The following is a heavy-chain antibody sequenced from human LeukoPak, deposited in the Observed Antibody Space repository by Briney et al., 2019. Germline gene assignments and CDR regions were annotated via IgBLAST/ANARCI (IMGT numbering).Heavy chain of an antibody. CDR2: IKSKTDGGTT. J-gene: IGHJ3*02. CDR1: GFTFSNAW. D-gene: IGHD3-22*01. CDR3: TTRSRGYDSSGYYGAFDI. Sequence: PGGSLRLSCAASGFTFSNAWMSWVRQAPGKGLEWVGRIKSKTDGGTTDYAAPVKGRFTISRDDSKNTLYLQMNSLKTEDTAVYYCTTRSRGYDSSGYYGAFDIWGQGTMVTVSS. V-gene: IGHV3-15*01.